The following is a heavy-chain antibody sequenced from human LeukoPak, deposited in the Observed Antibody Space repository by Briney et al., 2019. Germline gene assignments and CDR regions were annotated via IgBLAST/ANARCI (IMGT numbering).Heavy chain of an antibody. Sequence: PGGSLRLSCTASGFTFNNYNLNWVRQAPGKGLEWVSSISSSSTYIYYADSVKGRFTVPRDNAKSSVYLQMNSLRSEDTAVYYCARPTWSYNAFDIWGRGTLVTVSS. CDR3: ARPTWSYNAFDI. D-gene: IGHD2-15*01. J-gene: IGHJ3*02. CDR2: ISSSSTYI. CDR1: GFTFNNYN. V-gene: IGHV3-21*01.